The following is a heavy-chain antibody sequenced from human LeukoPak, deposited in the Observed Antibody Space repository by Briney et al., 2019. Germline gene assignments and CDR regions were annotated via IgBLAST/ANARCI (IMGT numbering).Heavy chain of an antibody. J-gene: IGHJ4*02. CDR3: ARRVQLWSYFDY. Sequence: SSETLSLTCTVSGGSTSSYYWSWVRQSPGKGLEWIGYIYYSGSTNFNPSLKSRVTISVDTSKNQFSLKLSSVTAADTAVYYCARRVQLWSYFDYWGQGTLVTVSS. D-gene: IGHD5-18*01. CDR1: GGSTSSYY. CDR2: IYYSGST. V-gene: IGHV4-59*08.